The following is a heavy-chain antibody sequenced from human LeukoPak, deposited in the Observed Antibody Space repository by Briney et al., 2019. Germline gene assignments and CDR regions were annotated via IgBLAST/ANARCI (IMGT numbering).Heavy chain of an antibody. J-gene: IGHJ4*02. CDR2: IYYSGGT. CDR1: GGSISSYY. CDR3: ARGSPYSSSFCFDY. D-gene: IGHD6-6*01. Sequence: PSETLSLTCTVSGGSISSYYWSWIRQPPGKGLEWIGYIYYSGGTNYNPSLKSRVTISVDTSKNQFSLKLSSVTAAGTAVYYCARGSPYSSSFCFDYWGQGTPVTVSS. V-gene: IGHV4-59*01.